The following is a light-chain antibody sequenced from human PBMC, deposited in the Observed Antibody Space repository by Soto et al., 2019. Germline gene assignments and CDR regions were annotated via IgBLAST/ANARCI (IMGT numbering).Light chain of an antibody. J-gene: IGKJ1*01. Sequence: VLTQSPGTLSLSPGEKATLSCRASQSVGSNYLAWYQQQPGQAPRLLIYGASSRATDIPDRFSGSGSGTDFTLTISRLEPEDFAVYYCQHYSGSPWTFGQGTKVEI. CDR2: GAS. CDR1: QSVGSNY. CDR3: QHYSGSPWT. V-gene: IGKV3-20*01.